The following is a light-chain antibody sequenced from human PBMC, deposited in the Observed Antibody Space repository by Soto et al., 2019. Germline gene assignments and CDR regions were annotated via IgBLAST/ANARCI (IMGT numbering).Light chain of an antibody. Sequence: EIVMTQSPATLSVSPGERATLSCRASQSVSSILAWYQQKPGQAPRLLIYGASTRATGIPARFSGSGSGTEFTLTISSLQSEDFAVYYCHQYNNSPPLTFGGGTKVEIK. CDR3: HQYNNSPPLT. V-gene: IGKV3-15*01. CDR2: GAS. CDR1: QSVSSI. J-gene: IGKJ4*01.